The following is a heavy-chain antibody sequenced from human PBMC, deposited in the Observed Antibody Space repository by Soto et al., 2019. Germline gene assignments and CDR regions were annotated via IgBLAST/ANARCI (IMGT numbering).Heavy chain of an antibody. CDR3: ARALVVPAAIGNYYYYGMDV. V-gene: IGHV1-69*13. CDR1: GGTFSSYA. Sequence: SVKVSCKASGGTFSSYAISWVRQAPGQGLEWMGGIIPIFGTANYAQKFQGRVTITADESTSTAYMELSSLRSKDTAVYYCARALVVPAAIGNYYYYGMDVWGQGTTVTVSS. J-gene: IGHJ6*02. CDR2: IIPIFGTA. D-gene: IGHD2-2*02.